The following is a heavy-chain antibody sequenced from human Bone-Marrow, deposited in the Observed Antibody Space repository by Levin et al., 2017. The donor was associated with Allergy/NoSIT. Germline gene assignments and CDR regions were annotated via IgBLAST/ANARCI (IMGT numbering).Heavy chain of an antibody. J-gene: IGHJ4*02. D-gene: IGHD6-13*01. CDR2: IYSSGST. Sequence: SETLSLTCTVSGGSISNYYWSWIRQPAGKGLEWIGRIYSSGSTNYNPSLKGRVLMSVDTSKNQFSLNLTSVTAADTALYYCARDNEYSSRSFDFWGQGTLVTVSS. CDR3: ARDNEYSSRSFDF. V-gene: IGHV4-4*07. CDR1: GGSISNYY.